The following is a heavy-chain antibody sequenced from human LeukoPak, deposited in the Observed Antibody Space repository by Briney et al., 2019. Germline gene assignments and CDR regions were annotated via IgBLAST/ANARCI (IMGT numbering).Heavy chain of an antibody. J-gene: IGHJ3*02. D-gene: IGHD1-26*01. CDR1: GFILSSDG. CDR3: AKDQGGSWTFDI. Sequence: GRSLRLSCAASGFILSSDGMHWVRQAPGKGLEWVAVISYDGSNKYYADSVKGRFTISRDNSKNTLYLQMNSLRAEDTAVYYCAKDQGGSWTFDIWGQGTMVTVSS. CDR2: ISYDGSNK. V-gene: IGHV3-30*18.